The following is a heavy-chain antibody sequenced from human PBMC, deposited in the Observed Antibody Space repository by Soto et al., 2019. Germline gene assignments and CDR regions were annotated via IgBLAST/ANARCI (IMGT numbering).Heavy chain of an antibody. CDR1: GFTFSSYA. J-gene: IGHJ4*02. V-gene: IGHV3-23*01. Sequence: PGGSLRLSCAASGFTFSSYAMSWVRQAPGKGLEWVSGISGSGGITYYADSVKGRFTISRDNSKNTLYLQLNSLRAEDTAVYYCAQSKVGATSNYFDDWAQGTLVTGSS. CDR3: AQSKVGATSNYFDD. CDR2: ISGSGGIT. D-gene: IGHD1-26*01.